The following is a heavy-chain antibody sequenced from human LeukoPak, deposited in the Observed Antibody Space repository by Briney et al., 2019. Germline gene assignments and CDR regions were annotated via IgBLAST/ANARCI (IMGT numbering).Heavy chain of an antibody. CDR3: ASQVSGYYFFDS. J-gene: IGHJ4*02. V-gene: IGHV3-23*01. Sequence: PGGSLRLSCVASGFTFSNHAMSWDRQAPGKGLEWVSAISGSTIYTYYADSVKGRFTTSRDNSKNTLYLQMNSLSVEDTAVYFCASQVSGYYFFDSRGQGTLVTVSS. CDR1: GFTFSNHA. CDR2: ISGSTIYT. D-gene: IGHD5-12*01.